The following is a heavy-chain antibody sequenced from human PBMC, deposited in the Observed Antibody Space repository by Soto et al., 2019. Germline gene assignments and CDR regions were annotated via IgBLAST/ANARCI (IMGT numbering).Heavy chain of an antibody. Sequence: LSLTCAVYGGSFSGHSWTWIRQSPGKGLEWIGDINHSGRVNYSPSLKSRVTISLDTSKNQFSLTLSAVTAADTAMYYCSTRAYDTNGYYRFDPWGQGTLVTSPQ. D-gene: IGHD3-22*01. CDR1: GGSFSGHS. CDR3: STRAYDTNGYYRFDP. CDR2: INHSGRV. V-gene: IGHV4-34*01. J-gene: IGHJ5*01.